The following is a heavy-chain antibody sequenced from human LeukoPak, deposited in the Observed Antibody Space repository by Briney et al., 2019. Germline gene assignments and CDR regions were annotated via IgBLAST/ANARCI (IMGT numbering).Heavy chain of an antibody. D-gene: IGHD3-22*01. V-gene: IGHV1-46*01. CDR3: ARVRRMDSSGYYFDY. CDR2: INPSGGST. CDR1: GYTSTSYY. Sequence: ASVKVSCKASGYTSTSYYMHWVRQAPGQGLEWMGIINPSGGSTSYAQKFQGRVTMTRDTSTSTVYMELSSLRSEDTAVYYCARVRRMDSSGYYFDYWGQGTLVTVSS. J-gene: IGHJ4*02.